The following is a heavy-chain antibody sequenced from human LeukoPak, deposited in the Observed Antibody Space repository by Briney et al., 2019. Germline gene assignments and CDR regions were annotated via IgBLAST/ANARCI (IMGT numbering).Heavy chain of an antibody. CDR3: ARDSHYDILTGFLNWFDP. D-gene: IGHD3-9*01. V-gene: IGHV3-48*01. CDR1: GFTFSSYS. CDR2: ISSSSSTI. Sequence: GGSLRLSCAASGFTFSSYSMNWVRQAPGKGLEWVSYISSSSSTIYYADSVKGRFTISRDNAKNSLYLQMNSLRAEDTAVYYCARDSHYDILTGFLNWFDPWGQGTLVTVSS. J-gene: IGHJ5*02.